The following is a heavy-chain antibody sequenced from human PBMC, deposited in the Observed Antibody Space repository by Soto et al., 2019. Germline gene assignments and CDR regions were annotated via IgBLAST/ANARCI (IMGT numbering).Heavy chain of an antibody. D-gene: IGHD3-9*01. CDR3: AKEGPILTGPPFDY. V-gene: IGHV3-30*18. J-gene: IGHJ4*02. CDR1: GFTFSSYG. Sequence: GGSLRLSCAASGFTFSSYGMHWVRQAPGKGLEWVAVISYDGSNKYYADSVKGRFTISRDNSKNTLYLQMNSLRAEDTAVYYCAKEGPILTGPPFDYWGQGTLVTVSS. CDR2: ISYDGSNK.